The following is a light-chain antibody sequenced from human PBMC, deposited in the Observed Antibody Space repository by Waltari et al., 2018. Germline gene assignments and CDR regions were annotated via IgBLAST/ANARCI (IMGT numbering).Light chain of an antibody. CDR1: SSNIGAGYD. CDR2: GNT. J-gene: IGLJ1*01. Sequence: TQPPSVSGAPGQRVTISCTGNSSNIGAGYDVHWYQQLPGTVPKVLIYGNTNRPSGVPDRFSASKSGTSASLAITGLQAEDEADYYCQSSDSRLGYVFGGGTKVTVL. CDR3: QSSDSRLGYV. V-gene: IGLV1-40*01.